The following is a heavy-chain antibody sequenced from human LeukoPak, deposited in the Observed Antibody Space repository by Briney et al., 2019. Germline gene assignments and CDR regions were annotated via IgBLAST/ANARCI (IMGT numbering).Heavy chain of an antibody. J-gene: IGHJ4*02. CDR2: IYYNGGT. CDR1: GGSISPYY. V-gene: IGHV4-59*08. CDR3: ARLGKYMAATGTPNFDY. Sequence: SETLSLTCTVSGGSISPYYWSWIRRPPGKGLEWIGYIYYNGGTNYNPSLKSRVTISLDTSKNQFSLRLSSVTAADTAVYYCARLGKYMAATGTPNFDYWGQGTLVTVSS. D-gene: IGHD6-13*01.